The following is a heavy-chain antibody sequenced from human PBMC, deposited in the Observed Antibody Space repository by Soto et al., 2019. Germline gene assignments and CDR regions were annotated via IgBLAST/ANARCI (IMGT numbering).Heavy chain of an antibody. D-gene: IGHD6-19*01. J-gene: IGHJ4*02. V-gene: IGHV1-8*01. CDR3: ARGSAFQRTGNSDF. Sequence: QVQLVKSRAEVKKPGASVKVSCRTSGYKFADYNMNWVRQATGRGLEWLGYMNSFSGSGGSAPQFQGRLTLTKNTSISSAYLELTNLIDDDTAVYYCARGSAFQRTGNSDFWGQGTPVTVSS. CDR2: MNSFSGSG. CDR1: GYKFADYN.